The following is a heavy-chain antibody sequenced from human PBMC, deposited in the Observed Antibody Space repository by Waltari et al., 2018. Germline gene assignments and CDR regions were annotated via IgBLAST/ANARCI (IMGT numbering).Heavy chain of an antibody. CDR2: ISSSSSNRI. CDR3: TRGYCGGGSCYMADAFDT. CDR1: GFPLNNLI. D-gene: IGHD2-15*01. Sequence: EVQLVESGGGLAKPGGSLRLPCAASGFPLNNLIMNWVRQAPGKGLEWVSSISSSSSNRIFYADSVKGRFTISRDNGKNSLYLQMNNLGVDDTAVYYCTRGYCGGGSCYMADAFDTWGQGTMVTVSS. V-gene: IGHV3-21*01. J-gene: IGHJ3*02.